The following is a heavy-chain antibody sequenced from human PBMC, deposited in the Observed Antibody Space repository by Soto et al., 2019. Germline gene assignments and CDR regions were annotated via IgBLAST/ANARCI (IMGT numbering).Heavy chain of an antibody. Sequence: QVQLQESGPGLVKPSQTLSLTCTVSGGSISNDDYYWTWIRQPPGKGLEWIGYIHFSGATYYNPSLKSRLTISVDTSKNHFSLKLSSVTAADTAVYFCARAEYKYGDYLDLWGQGTLVTVSS. CDR2: IHFSGAT. J-gene: IGHJ5*02. CDR3: ARAEYKYGDYLDL. V-gene: IGHV4-30-4*01. CDR1: GGSISNDDYY. D-gene: IGHD4-17*01.